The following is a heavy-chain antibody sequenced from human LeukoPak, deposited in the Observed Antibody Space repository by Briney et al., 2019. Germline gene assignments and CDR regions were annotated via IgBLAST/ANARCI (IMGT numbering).Heavy chain of an antibody. V-gene: IGHV3-23*01. J-gene: IGHJ6*03. CDR2: ISGSGGST. D-gene: IGHD2-2*03. CDR1: GFTFSSYA. CDR3: AKDGYCSSTSCPPSAYYYMDV. Sequence: GGSLRLSCAAFGFTFSSYAMSWVRQAPGKGLEWVSAISGSGGSTYYADSVKGRFTISRDNSKNTLYLQMNSLRAEDTAVYYCAKDGYCSSTSCPPSAYYYMDVWGKGTTVTVSS.